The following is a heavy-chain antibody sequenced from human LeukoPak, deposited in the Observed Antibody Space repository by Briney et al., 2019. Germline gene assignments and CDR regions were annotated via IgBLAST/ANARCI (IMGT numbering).Heavy chain of an antibody. CDR2: IYSSGST. J-gene: IGHJ4*02. CDR1: GFTVSRNY. Sequence: GGSLRLSCAVSGFTVSRNYMAWVRQAPGRGLEWVSVIYSSGSTLYADSVKGRFTISRDNSKNTLYLQMNSLRAEDTAVYYCASVAQTFDYWGQGTLVTVSS. V-gene: IGHV3-66*03. CDR3: ASVAQTFDY.